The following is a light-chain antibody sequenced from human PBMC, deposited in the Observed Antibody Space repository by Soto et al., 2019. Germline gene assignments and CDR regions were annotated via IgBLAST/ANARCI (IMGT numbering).Light chain of an antibody. J-gene: IGKJ2*01. V-gene: IGKV1-39*01. CDR2: AAS. CDR1: QSISTY. Sequence: DIQMTQSPSSLSASVGDRVTITCRASQSISTYLNWYQQRPGKAPKLLISAASNLQSGVPPGFSGSGSGTDFALTISSLQPDDSATYYCQQSYSIPYTFGQGTKLEIK. CDR3: QQSYSIPYT.